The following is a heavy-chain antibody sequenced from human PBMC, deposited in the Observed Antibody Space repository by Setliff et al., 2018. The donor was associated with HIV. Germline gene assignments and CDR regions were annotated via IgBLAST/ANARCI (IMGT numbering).Heavy chain of an antibody. Sequence: SETLSLTCTVSGGSISSGGYYWSWIRQHPGKGLEWIGYIYYSGSTYYNPSLKSRVTISVDTSKNQFSLKLSSVTAADTAVYYCARVSDEGFGELHDYWGQGTLVTVSS. CDR2: IYYSGST. CDR3: ARVSDEGFGELHDY. V-gene: IGHV4-31*03. CDR1: GGSISSGGYY. J-gene: IGHJ4*02. D-gene: IGHD3-10*01.